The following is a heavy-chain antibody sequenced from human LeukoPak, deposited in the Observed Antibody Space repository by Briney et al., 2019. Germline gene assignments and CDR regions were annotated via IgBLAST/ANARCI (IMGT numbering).Heavy chain of an antibody. CDR1: GFTFSSYA. J-gene: IGHJ4*02. V-gene: IGHV3-23*01. Sequence: GGSLRLSCAASGFTFSSYAMNWVRQAPGKGLEWVSGISGSGGSTYYADSVKGRFTISRDNSKTTLYLQMNSLRAEDTAVYYCAKDRGIAAAGHYFGYWGQGTLVTVSS. D-gene: IGHD6-13*01. CDR2: ISGSGGST. CDR3: AKDRGIAAAGHYFGY.